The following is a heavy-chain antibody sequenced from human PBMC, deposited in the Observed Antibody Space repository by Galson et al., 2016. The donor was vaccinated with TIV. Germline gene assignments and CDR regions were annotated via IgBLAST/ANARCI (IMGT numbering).Heavy chain of an antibody. CDR3: AKDKQWVADCGDY. V-gene: IGHV3-23*01. Sequence: SLRLSCAASGFTFSAYAMTWVRQAPGKGLEWVPVVNGGGTNYTQDPVKGRFTISRDNSKNTLYLQMNNLRAEDTAVYYCAKDKQWVADCGDYWGQGILVTVSS. D-gene: IGHD2-21*01. J-gene: IGHJ4*02. CDR1: GFTFSAYA. CDR2: VNGGGTN.